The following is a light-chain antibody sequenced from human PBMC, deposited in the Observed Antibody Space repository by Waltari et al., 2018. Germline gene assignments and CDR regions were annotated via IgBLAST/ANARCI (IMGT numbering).Light chain of an antibody. Sequence: QSALTQPASVSGSPGQSITISRAGTTRDVGGYNYVSWYQHHPGKAPKRMIYDVTQRPSGVSSRFSGSKSGNTASLTISGLQTDDEGDYYCCSYGGGSTVIFGGGTKLTVL. V-gene: IGLV2-23*02. J-gene: IGLJ2*01. CDR3: CSYGGGSTVI. CDR2: DVT. CDR1: TRDVGGYNY.